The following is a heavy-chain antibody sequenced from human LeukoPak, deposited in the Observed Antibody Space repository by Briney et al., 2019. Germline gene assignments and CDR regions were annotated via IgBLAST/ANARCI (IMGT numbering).Heavy chain of an antibody. V-gene: IGHV3-53*01. CDR1: GFTVSSNS. Sequence: PGGSLRLSCTVSGFTVSSNSMSWVRHAPGKGLEWVSFIYSGTIHYSDSVKGRFTISRDNSKNTLYLQMNSLRAEDTAVYYCARRAGAYSHPYDYWGQGTLVTVSS. J-gene: IGHJ4*02. CDR3: ARRAGAYSHPYDY. D-gene: IGHD4/OR15-4a*01. CDR2: IYSGTI.